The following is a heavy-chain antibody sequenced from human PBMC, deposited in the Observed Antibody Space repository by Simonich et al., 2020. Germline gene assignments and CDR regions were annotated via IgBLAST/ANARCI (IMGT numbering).Heavy chain of an antibody. CDR2: NNPYSGGT. CDR3: ARVRFEAFDI. J-gene: IGHJ3*02. V-gene: IGHV1-2*02. CDR1: GYTFTGYY. Sequence: QVQLVQSGAEVKKPGASVKVSCKASGYTFTGYYMHWVRQAPGQGLEWRGGNNPYSGGTNYAQKFQGRVTMTRDTSISTAYMELSRLRSDDTAVYYCARVRFEAFDIWGQGTMVTVSS.